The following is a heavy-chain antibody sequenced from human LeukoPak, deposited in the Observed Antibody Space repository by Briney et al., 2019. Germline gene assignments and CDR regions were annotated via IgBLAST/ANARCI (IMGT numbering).Heavy chain of an antibody. Sequence: PGGSLRLSCAASAFAFSSHAMSWVRQAPGKSLEWVSSISGSGGRTYYADSLRGRFTISRDNSKNTLYLQMNTLRADDTAVYYCATTKPARRYFDYWGQGILVTVSS. CDR3: ATTKPARRYFDY. D-gene: IGHD5-12*01. CDR2: ISGSGGRT. CDR1: AFAFSSHA. J-gene: IGHJ4*02. V-gene: IGHV3-23*01.